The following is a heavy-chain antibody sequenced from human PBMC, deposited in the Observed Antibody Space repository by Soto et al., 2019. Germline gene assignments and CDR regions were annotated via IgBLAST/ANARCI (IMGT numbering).Heavy chain of an antibody. CDR3: AASENDVLGYDYKDTEGRDI. CDR2: IIPLFNVA. Sequence: QVQLVQSGPEVKKPGSSVKVSCEASGGTFSNFAVNWVRQAPGQGLEWVGGIIPLFNVAKYAQKFEGRVTIVADDSKSTAYMDLSTLRSADTDVYYCAASENDVLGYDYKDTEGRDIGGQGTMVTVSS. V-gene: IGHV1-69*01. D-gene: IGHD4-4*01. CDR1: GGTFSNFA. J-gene: IGHJ3*02.